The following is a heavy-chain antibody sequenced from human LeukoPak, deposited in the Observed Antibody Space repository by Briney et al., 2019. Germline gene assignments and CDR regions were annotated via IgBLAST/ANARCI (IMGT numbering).Heavy chain of an antibody. J-gene: IGHJ6*03. CDR2: IDWDDDK. CDR1: GFSLSTSGMC. Sequence: ESGPTLVNPTQTLTLTCTFSGFSLSTSGMCVSWIRQPPGKALEWLARIDWDDDKYYSTSLKTRLTISKDTSKNQVVLTMTNMDPVDTATYYCARSPASTVTEHQNYYYYYMDVWGKGTTVTVSS. V-gene: IGHV2-70*11. D-gene: IGHD4-17*01. CDR3: ARSPASTVTEHQNYYYYYMDV.